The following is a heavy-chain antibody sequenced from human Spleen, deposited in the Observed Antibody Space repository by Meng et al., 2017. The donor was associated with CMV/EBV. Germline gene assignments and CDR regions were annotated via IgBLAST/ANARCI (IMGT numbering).Heavy chain of an antibody. D-gene: IGHD4-17*01. CDR3: AREAPYGDYAFYFEY. V-gene: IGHV1-69*04. J-gene: IGHJ4*02. Sequence: QKLQGRVTITADKSTSTAYMELSSLRSEDTAVYYCAREAPYGDYAFYFEYWGQGALVTVSS.